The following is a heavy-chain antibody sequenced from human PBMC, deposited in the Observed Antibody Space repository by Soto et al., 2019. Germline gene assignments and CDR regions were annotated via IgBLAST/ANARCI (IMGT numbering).Heavy chain of an antibody. CDR3: ARELKGWAIRDYYGMDV. J-gene: IGHJ6*02. V-gene: IGHV3-48*02. CDR2: ISSSSSTI. CDR1: GFTFSSYS. Sequence: GGSLRLSCAASGFTFSSYSMNWVRQAPGKGLEWVSYISSSSSTIYYADSVKGRFTISRDNAKNSLYLQMNSLRDEDTAVYYCARELKGWAIRDYYGMDVWGQGTTVTVSS. D-gene: IGHD2-21*01.